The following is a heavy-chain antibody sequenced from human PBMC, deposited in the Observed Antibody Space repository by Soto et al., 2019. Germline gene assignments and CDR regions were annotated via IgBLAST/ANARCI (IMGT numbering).Heavy chain of an antibody. CDR3: ARVRPGYSYGYPNWFDP. Sequence: PGGSLRRSCAASGFAFNIYEMNWVRQAPGKGLEWVSYISTSGTTIYYADSVKGRFTISRDNAKNLLYLQMNSLRAEDTAVYFCARVRPGYSYGYPNWFDPWGQGTLVTVSS. CDR2: ISTSGTTI. V-gene: IGHV3-48*03. CDR1: GFAFNIYE. D-gene: IGHD5-18*01. J-gene: IGHJ5*02.